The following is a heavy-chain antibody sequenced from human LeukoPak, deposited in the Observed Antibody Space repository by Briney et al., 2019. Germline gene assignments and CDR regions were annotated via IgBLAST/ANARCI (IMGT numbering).Heavy chain of an antibody. CDR3: ARDRPGYSSYFDP. Sequence: ASVKVSCKASGYSFTDYHMHWVRQAPGQGLEWMGWINTKTGGTNYAQTFQGRVTLTRDTSISTVYMEMSSLRSDDTAVYYCARDRPGYSSYFDPFGQGTLVTVSS. J-gene: IGHJ5*02. V-gene: IGHV1-2*02. D-gene: IGHD6-19*01. CDR1: GYSFTDYH. CDR2: INTKTGGT.